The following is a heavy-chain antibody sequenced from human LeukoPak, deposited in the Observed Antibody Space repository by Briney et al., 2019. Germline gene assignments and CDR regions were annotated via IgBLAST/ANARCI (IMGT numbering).Heavy chain of an antibody. CDR2: IYYSGST. Sequence: PSETLSLTCTVSGGSISSSSYYWGWIRQPPGKGLEWIGSIYYSGSTYYNPSLKSRVTISVDTSKNQFSLKLSSVTAADTAVYYCARQDLVGPQLGDYYYGMDVWGQGTTVTVSS. CDR3: ARQDLVGPQLGDYYYGMDV. J-gene: IGHJ6*02. V-gene: IGHV4-39*01. D-gene: IGHD1-26*01. CDR1: GGSISSSSYY.